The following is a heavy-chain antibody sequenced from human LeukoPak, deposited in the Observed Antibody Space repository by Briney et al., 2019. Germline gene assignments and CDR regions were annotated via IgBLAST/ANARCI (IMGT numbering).Heavy chain of an antibody. CDR1: GFTVSSNY. CDR2: VYSGGST. Sequence: PGGSLRLSCAASGFTVSSNYMSWVRQAPGKGLEWVSVVYSGGSTYYADSVKGRFTISRDNSKNTLYLQMNSLRAEDTAVYYCVVYLDWLFGIDYWGQGTLVTVSS. J-gene: IGHJ4*02. CDR3: VVYLDWLFGIDY. D-gene: IGHD3-9*01. V-gene: IGHV3-53*01.